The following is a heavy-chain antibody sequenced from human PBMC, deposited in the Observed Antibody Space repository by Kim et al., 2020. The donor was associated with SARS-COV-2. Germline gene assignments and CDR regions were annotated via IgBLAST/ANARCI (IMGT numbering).Heavy chain of an antibody. Sequence: SETLSLTCTVSGGSISSGDYYWSWIRQPPGKGLEWIGYIYYSGSTYYNPSLKSRVTISVDTSKNQFSLKLSSVTAADTAVYYCARDPSGGQQLAPGSWLDPWGQGTLVTVSS. CDR1: GGSISSGDYY. J-gene: IGHJ5*02. D-gene: IGHD6-13*01. CDR2: IYYSGST. CDR3: ARDPSGGQQLAPGSWLDP. V-gene: IGHV4-30-4*01.